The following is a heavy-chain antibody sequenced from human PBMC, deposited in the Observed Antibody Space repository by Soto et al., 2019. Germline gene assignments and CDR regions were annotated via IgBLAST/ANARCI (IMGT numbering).Heavy chain of an antibody. D-gene: IGHD4-17*01. Sequence: PGGSLRLSCSASLFTFTIYWMSCVRQAPGKGLEWVGNIKQDGSVTYYVDSVRGRFIISRDNAKNSVYLQMSSLTGEDTAVYYCVSQRDYGEHDYWGQGTLVTVSS. J-gene: IGHJ4*02. CDR2: IKQDGSVT. CDR3: VSQRDYGEHDY. CDR1: LFTFTIYW. V-gene: IGHV3-7*01.